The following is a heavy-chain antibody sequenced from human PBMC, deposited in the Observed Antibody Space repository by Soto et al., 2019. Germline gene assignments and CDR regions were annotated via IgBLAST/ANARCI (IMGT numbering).Heavy chain of an antibody. Sequence: PGGSLRLSCAASGFSFRNYAMSWVRQAPGKGLEWISTLTGSGSNIYYADSVKGRFAISRDNSRNTLYLQMNSLTAEDTAVYYCANGRATYGLLTHDYWGQGTPGHRLL. D-gene: IGHD3-10*01. CDR2: LTGSGSNI. CDR1: GFSFRNYA. V-gene: IGHV3-23*01. CDR3: ANGRATYGLLTHDY. J-gene: IGHJ4*02.